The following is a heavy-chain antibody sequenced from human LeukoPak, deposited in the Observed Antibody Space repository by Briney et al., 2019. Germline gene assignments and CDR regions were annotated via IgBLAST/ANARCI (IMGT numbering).Heavy chain of an antibody. CDR1: EFTFRSHV. Sequence: GGSLRLSSAASEFTFRSHVMSWVRQAPGKGLEWISAIVGSGSTTHYADSVKGRFTISGDNSKNTLYLQMNSLRADDTALYYCAREGSSHDAFDIWGQGTVVTVSS. CDR3: AREGSSHDAFDI. V-gene: IGHV3-23*01. D-gene: IGHD3-10*01. CDR2: IVGSGSTT. J-gene: IGHJ3*02.